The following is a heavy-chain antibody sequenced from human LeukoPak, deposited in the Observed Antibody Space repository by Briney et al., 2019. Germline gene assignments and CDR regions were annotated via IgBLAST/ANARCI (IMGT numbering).Heavy chain of an antibody. V-gene: IGHV4-59*01. D-gene: IGHD5-24*01. CDR2: IYYSGST. Sequence: SETLSLTCTASGGSISSYYWSWIRQPPGKGLEWIGYIYYSGSTNYNPSLKSRVTISVDTSKNQFSLKLSSVTAADTAVYYCARVGDGYNVDHWGQGTLVTVSS. CDR1: GGSISSYY. J-gene: IGHJ4*02. CDR3: ARVGDGYNVDH.